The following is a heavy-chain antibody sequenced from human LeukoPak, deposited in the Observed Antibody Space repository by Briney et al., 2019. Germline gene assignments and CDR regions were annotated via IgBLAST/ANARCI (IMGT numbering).Heavy chain of an antibody. J-gene: IGHJ4*02. CDR3: ARVLITFGGVIARLYDY. D-gene: IGHD3-16*02. CDR1: GYTFTSYY. Sequence: ASVTVSCKASGYTFTSYYMHWVRQAPGQGLEWMGWINPNSGGTNYAQKFQGRVTMTRDTSISTAYMELSRLRSDDTAVYYCARVLITFGGVIARLYDYWGQGTLVTVSS. CDR2: INPNSGGT. V-gene: IGHV1-2*02.